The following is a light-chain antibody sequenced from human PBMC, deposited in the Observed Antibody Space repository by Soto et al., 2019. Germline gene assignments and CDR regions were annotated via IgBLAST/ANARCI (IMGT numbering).Light chain of an antibody. Sequence: DIQMTQSPSTLSASVGDRVTITCRASQSTSTWLAWYQHKPGKAPNLLIYKASSLESGVPSRFSGSGSGTEFTLTISRLQPDDVAPYYCQQYGRDRTFGQGTKVEIK. V-gene: IGKV1-5*03. CDR1: QSTSTW. J-gene: IGKJ1*01. CDR2: KAS. CDR3: QQYGRDRT.